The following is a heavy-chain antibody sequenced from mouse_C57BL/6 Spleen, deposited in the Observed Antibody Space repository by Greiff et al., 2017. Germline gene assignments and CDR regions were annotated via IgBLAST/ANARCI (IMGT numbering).Heavy chain of an antibody. CDR3: AIEGDYDNSFDY. J-gene: IGHJ2*01. D-gene: IGHD2-4*01. V-gene: IGHV1-74*01. CDR2: LHPSDSDT. Sequence: QVQLQQPGAELVKPGASVKVSCKASGYTFTSYWMHWVKQRPGQGLEWIGRLHPSDSDTNYNQKFKGKATLTVDKSSSTAYMPHSSLTSEDSAVYYCAIEGDYDNSFDYWGQGTTLTVSS. CDR1: GYTFTSYW.